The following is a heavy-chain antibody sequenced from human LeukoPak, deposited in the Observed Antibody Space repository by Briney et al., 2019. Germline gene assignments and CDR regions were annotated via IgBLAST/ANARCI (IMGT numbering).Heavy chain of an antibody. CDR3: ATGVVVAAKSGFDY. D-gene: IGHD2-15*01. CDR2: FDPEDGET. J-gene: IGHJ4*02. CDR1: GYTLTEFS. V-gene: IGHV1-24*01. Sequence: ASVKVSCKVSGYTLTEFSINWVRQAPGKGLEWMGGFDPEDGETIYAQKFQGRVTMAEDTSTDTAYMELSSLRSEDTAVYYCATGVVVAAKSGFDYWGQGTLVTVSS.